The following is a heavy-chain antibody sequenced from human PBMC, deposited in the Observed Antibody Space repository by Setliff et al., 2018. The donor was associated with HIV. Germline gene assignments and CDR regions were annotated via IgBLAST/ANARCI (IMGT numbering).Heavy chain of an antibody. CDR1: GGSISTSH. CDR3: ASGRPTVNYYDSSGYSD. J-gene: IGHJ4*02. V-gene: IGHV4-4*08. D-gene: IGHD3-22*01. Sequence: SETLSLTCTVSGGSISTSHWNWIRQPPGKGLEWIAYIYISGTTNYNPSLKSRVTIFVDTSKNQFSLKLSSVTAADTAVYYCASGRPTVNYYDSSGYSDWGQGTLVTVSS. CDR2: IYISGTT.